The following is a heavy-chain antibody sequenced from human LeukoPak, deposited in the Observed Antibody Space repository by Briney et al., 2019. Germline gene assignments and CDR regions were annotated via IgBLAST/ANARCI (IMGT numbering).Heavy chain of an antibody. J-gene: IGHJ6*02. V-gene: IGHV3-7*05. CDR3: AKGGYDDSSHYPYFMDV. CDR2: IKPDGSEK. Sequence: QPGGSLRLSCAASGLTFSGYWMNWVRQAPGKGLEWVANIKPDGSEKYYVDSVKGRFTISRDNAKNSLYLQMNSLRAEDTAAYYCAKGGYDDSSHYPYFMDVWGQETTVTVSS. CDR1: GLTFSGYW. D-gene: IGHD3-22*01.